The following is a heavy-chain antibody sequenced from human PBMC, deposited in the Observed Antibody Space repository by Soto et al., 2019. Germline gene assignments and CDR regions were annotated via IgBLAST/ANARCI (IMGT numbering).Heavy chain of an antibody. D-gene: IGHD5-18*01. CDR3: ARETAPWFDS. J-gene: IGHJ5*01. CDR2: IDWDDDK. Sequence: SGPTLVNPTQTLTLTCTLSGFSLSTSGTRVSWIRQPPGKALEWLARIDWDDDKFYSTSLKTRLTISMDTSRNQVVLTMTNMDPVDTATYYCARETAPWFDSWGQGTLVTVSS. V-gene: IGHV2-70*04. CDR1: GFSLSTSGTR.